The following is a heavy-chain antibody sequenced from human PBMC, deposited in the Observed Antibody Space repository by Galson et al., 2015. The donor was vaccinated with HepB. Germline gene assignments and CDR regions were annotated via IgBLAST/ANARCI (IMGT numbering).Heavy chain of an antibody. Sequence: SMRLSCAASGFLFSSYNMNWVRKAPGKGLEWVSSISSSSDYIHYADSVKGRFTISRDNAKNTLYLQMNSLRAEDTAVYYCARDWGIAVAGTWWFDPWGQGTLVTVSS. J-gene: IGHJ5*02. CDR3: ARDWGIAVAGTWWFDP. CDR2: ISSSSDYI. CDR1: GFLFSSYN. V-gene: IGHV3-21*06. D-gene: IGHD6-19*01.